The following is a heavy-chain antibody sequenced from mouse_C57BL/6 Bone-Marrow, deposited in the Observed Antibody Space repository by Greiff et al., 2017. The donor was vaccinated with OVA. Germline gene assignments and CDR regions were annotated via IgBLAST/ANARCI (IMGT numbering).Heavy chain of an antibody. CDR3: ARDTGTSFDY. Sequence: DVQLQESGPGMVKPSQSLSLTCTVTGYSITSGYDWHWIRHFPGNKLEWMGYISYSGSTNYNPSLKSRISITHDTSKNHFFLKLNSVTTEDTATYYCARDTGTSFDYWGQGTTLTVSS. V-gene: IGHV3-1*01. D-gene: IGHD4-1*01. CDR1: GYSITSGYD. CDR2: ISYSGST. J-gene: IGHJ2*01.